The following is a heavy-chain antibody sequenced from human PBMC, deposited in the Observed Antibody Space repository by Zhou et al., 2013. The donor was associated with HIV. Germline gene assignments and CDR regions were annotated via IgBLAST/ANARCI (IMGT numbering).Heavy chain of an antibody. V-gene: IGHV1-69*12. CDR2: IIPIFGTA. CDR1: GGTFSSYA. D-gene: IGHD2-2*02. Sequence: QVQLVQSGAEVKKPGSSVKVSCKASGGTFSSYAISWVRQAPGQGLEWMGGIIPIFGTANYAQKFQGRVTITADESTSTAYMELSSLRSEDTAVYYCARGRVLGYCSSTSCYKGVPYNWFDPWGQGTLVTVSS. J-gene: IGHJ5*02. CDR3: ARGRVLGYCSSTSCYKGVPYNWFDP.